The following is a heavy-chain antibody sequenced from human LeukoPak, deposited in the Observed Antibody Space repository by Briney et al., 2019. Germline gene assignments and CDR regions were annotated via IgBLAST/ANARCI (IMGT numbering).Heavy chain of an antibody. CDR2: FDPEDGET. V-gene: IGHV1-24*01. D-gene: IGHD1-26*01. J-gene: IGHJ4*02. CDR1: GYTLTELS. CDR3: ATLYSGSYYFDY. Sequence: ASVKVSCKVSGYTLTELSMHWVRQAPGKGLEWMGGFDPEDGETIYAQKFQGRVTMTEDTSTDTAYMELSGLRSEDTAVYYCATLYSGSYYFDYWGQGTLVTVSS.